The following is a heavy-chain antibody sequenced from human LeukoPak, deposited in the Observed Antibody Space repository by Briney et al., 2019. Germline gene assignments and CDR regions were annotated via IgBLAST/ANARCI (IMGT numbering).Heavy chain of an antibody. CDR1: GYTFTSNY. J-gene: IGHJ4*02. CDR2: IYPRDGST. V-gene: IGHV1-46*01. CDR3: ARDQEGFDY. Sequence: DSVKVSCKASGYTFTSNYIHWVQQAPGYGLEWMGMIYPRDGSTSYAQKFQGRVTVTRDTSTSTVHMELSGLRSEDMAVYYCARDQEGFDYWGQGTLVTVSS.